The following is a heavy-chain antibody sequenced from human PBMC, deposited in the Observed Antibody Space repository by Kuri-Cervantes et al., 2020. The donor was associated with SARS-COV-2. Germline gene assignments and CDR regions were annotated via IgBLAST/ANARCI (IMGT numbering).Heavy chain of an antibody. CDR3: ARAAQGDYGDY. J-gene: IGHJ4*02. D-gene: IGHD4-17*01. Sequence: GESLKISCVASGFTFGHFWMTWVRQAPGKGLEWVANIRQDGGDHYYVESVKGRFTISRDNSKNTLYLQMNSLRAEDTAVYYCARAAQGDYGDYWGQGTLVTVSS. CDR2: IRQDGGDH. V-gene: IGHV3-7*02. CDR1: GFTFGHFW.